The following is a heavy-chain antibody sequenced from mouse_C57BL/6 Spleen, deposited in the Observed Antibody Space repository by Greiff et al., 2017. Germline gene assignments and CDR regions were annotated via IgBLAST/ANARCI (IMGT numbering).Heavy chain of an antibody. CDR2: IYPGDGDT. Sequence: VMLVESGPELVKPGASVKISCKASGYAFSSSWMNWVKQRPGKGLEWIGRIYPGDGDTNYNGKFRGKATLNADKSSSTAYMQLSSLTSEDSAVYFCARSGWAFDYWGQGTTLTVSS. CDR3: ARSGWAFDY. V-gene: IGHV1-82*01. J-gene: IGHJ2*01. D-gene: IGHD3-1*01. CDR1: GYAFSSSW.